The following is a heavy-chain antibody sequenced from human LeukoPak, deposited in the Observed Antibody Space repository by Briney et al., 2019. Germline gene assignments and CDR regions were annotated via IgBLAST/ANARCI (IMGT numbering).Heavy chain of an antibody. Sequence: SETLSLTCTVSGGSITGIRYYWGWIRQPPGKGLEWIGNIYYFGSTYYNPSLRSRVTISVDTSKNQFSLKLSSVTAADTALYYCARMTCGGGTCWWFDPWGQGTLVTVSS. J-gene: IGHJ5*02. CDR2: IYYFGST. CDR1: GGSITGIRYY. D-gene: IGHD2-15*01. V-gene: IGHV4-39*01. CDR3: ARMTCGGGTCWWFDP.